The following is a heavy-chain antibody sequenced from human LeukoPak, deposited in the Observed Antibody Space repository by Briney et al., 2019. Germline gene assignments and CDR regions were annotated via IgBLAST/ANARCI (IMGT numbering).Heavy chain of an antibody. D-gene: IGHD3-16*02. CDR1: GFTLSSYA. V-gene: IGHV3-23*01. J-gene: IGHJ4*02. CDR3: AKAVDVWGSYRPYYFDY. CDR2: MSGSGGNT. Sequence: PGGSLRLSCAASGFTLSSYAMSWVRQAPGKGLEWVSAMSGSGGNTYYADSVKGRFTISKDNSKNTLYLQMNSLRAEDTAVYYCAKAVDVWGSYRPYYFDYWGQGTLVTVSS.